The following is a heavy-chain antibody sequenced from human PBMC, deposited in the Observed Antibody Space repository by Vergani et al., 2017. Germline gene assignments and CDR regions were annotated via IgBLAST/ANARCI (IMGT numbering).Heavy chain of an antibody. J-gene: IGHJ6*02. CDR2: IIGSGGST. CDR3: AKANPRNSGYDYLYYYHAMDV. Sequence: EVQLLESGGDLVQPGGSLRLSCAASGFTFNHYAMNWVRQAPGQGLEWVSGIIGSGGSTYYAGSVKGRFTISRDSSKNTLYLQMNSLSAGDTAVYYCAKANPRNSGYDYLYYYHAMDVWGQGTTVTVSS. D-gene: IGHD5-12*01. CDR1: GFTFNHYA. V-gene: IGHV3-23*01.